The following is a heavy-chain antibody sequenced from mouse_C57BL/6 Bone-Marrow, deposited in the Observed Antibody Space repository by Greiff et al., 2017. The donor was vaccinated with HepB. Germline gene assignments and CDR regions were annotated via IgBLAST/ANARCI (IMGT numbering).Heavy chain of an antibody. Sequence: VQLQQPGAELVMPGASVKLSCKASGYTFNSYWMHWVKQRPGQGLEWIGEIDPSDSYTNYNQKFKGKSTLTVDKSSSTAYMQLSSLTSEDSAVYYCARWGWLLPFDYWGQGTTLTVSS. D-gene: IGHD2-3*01. J-gene: IGHJ2*01. V-gene: IGHV1-69*01. CDR2: IDPSDSYT. CDR3: ARWGWLLPFDY. CDR1: GYTFNSYW.